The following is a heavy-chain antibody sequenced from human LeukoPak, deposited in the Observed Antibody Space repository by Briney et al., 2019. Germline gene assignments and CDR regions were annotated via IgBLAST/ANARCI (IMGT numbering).Heavy chain of an antibody. J-gene: IGHJ3*02. CDR2: VSYDGSNK. Sequence: GGSLRLSCAASGFMYSSCAMNWVRQAPGKGLEWVAVVSYDGSNKYYADSVKGRFTISRDNSKKPLYLQMISLRGEDTGVYFCAKDAQGANDLDDALDIWGQGTMVTVSS. V-gene: IGHV3-30*18. D-gene: IGHD4/OR15-4a*01. CDR3: AKDAQGANDLDDALDI. CDR1: GFMYSSCA.